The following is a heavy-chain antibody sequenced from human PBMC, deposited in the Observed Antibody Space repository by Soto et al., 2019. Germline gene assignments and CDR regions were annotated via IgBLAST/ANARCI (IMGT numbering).Heavy chain of an antibody. Sequence: HVQLVESGGGVVQPGRSLRLSCAASGFSFSNCGMHWVRQAPGKGLEWVAAISSDGSDKYYSESVKGRFTISRDNSKNTLFLQMNSLRVEDTAVYYCVKGSEVARQELDYWGQGTLVTVSS. CDR2: ISSDGSDK. J-gene: IGHJ4*02. V-gene: IGHV3-30*18. D-gene: IGHD2-15*01. CDR3: VKGSEVARQELDY. CDR1: GFSFSNCG.